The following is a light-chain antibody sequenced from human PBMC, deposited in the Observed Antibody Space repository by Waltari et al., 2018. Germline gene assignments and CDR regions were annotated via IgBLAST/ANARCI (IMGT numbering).Light chain of an antibody. J-gene: IGKJ2*01. CDR3: QQSYSTPPNT. Sequence: DIQMTQSPSSLSASVGDRVTITCRASQSISSYLNWYQQKPGKAPKLLIYAASSLQSGVPSRFSGSVSGTDFTLTISSLQPEDFATYYCQQSYSTPPNTFGQGTKLEI. CDR1: QSISSY. CDR2: AAS. V-gene: IGKV1-39*01.